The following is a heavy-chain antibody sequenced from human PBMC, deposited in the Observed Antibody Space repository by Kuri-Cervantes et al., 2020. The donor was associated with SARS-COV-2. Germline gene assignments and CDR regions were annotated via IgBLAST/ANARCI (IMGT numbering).Heavy chain of an antibody. CDR1: GFTFSSYS. Sequence: GESLKISCAASGFTFSSYSMNWVRQAPGKGLEWVSSISSSSSYIYYADSVKGRFTISRDSAKNSLYLQMNSLRAEDTAVYYCARVHKAGATYYYYYMDVWGKGTTVTVSS. D-gene: IGHD1-26*01. J-gene: IGHJ6*03. CDR2: ISSSSSYI. V-gene: IGHV3-21*01. CDR3: ARVHKAGATYYYYYMDV.